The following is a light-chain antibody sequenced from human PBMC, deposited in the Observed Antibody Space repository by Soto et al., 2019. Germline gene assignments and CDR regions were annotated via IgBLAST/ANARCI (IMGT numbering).Light chain of an antibody. V-gene: IGKV1-33*01. CDR2: DAS. CDR3: QQYDDLPLT. Sequence: DIPLTQSPSSLSASVGHRVTITCQASQDISNFLNWYQQKPGKAPNLLIYDASNLETGVPSRFSGSGSGTNFTFTISSLQPEDIAIYYCQQYDDLPLTFGGGTKVEIK. J-gene: IGKJ4*01. CDR1: QDISNF.